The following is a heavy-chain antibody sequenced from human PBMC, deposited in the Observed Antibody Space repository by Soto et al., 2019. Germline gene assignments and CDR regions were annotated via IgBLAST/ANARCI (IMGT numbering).Heavy chain of an antibody. J-gene: IGHJ4*02. Sequence: SQTLSLTCTVSGGSISSHYWSWIRQPPGKGLEWIGYIYYSGSTNYNPSLKSRVTISVDTSKNQFSLKLSSVTAADTAVYYCARQIYGEHFDYWGQGTLVTVSS. CDR1: GGSISSHY. CDR3: ARQIYGEHFDY. D-gene: IGHD4-17*01. CDR2: IYYSGST. V-gene: IGHV4-59*08.